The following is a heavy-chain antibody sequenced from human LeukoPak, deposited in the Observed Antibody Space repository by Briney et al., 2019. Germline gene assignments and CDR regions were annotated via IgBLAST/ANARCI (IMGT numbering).Heavy chain of an antibody. D-gene: IGHD2-2*01. CDR1: GGTFSSYA. Sequence: GASVKVSCKASGGTFSSYAISWVRQAPGQGLERVGGIIPIFGTANYAQKFQGRVTITADESTSTAYMELSSLRSEDTAVYYCARDCSSTSCYEYWGQGTLVTVSS. V-gene: IGHV1-69*13. J-gene: IGHJ4*02. CDR2: IIPIFGTA. CDR3: ARDCSSTSCYEY.